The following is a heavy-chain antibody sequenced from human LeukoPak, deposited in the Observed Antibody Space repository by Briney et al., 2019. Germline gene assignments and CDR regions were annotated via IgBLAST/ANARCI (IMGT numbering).Heavy chain of an antibody. CDR2: MYYCGST. CDR1: GGSIRSNY. Sequence: SETLSLTCTVSGGSIRSNYWSWIRQPPGKGLEWIGYMYYCGSTNYNPSLKSRVTISVDTSKNQFSLKLSSVTAADTAVYYCARGGLSYYYMDVWGKGTTVTVSS. V-gene: IGHV4-59*01. J-gene: IGHJ6*03. CDR3: ARGGLSYYYMDV.